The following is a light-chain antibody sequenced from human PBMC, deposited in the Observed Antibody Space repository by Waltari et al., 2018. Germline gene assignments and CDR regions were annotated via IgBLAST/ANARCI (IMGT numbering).Light chain of an antibody. CDR1: LSNIGYNG. J-gene: IGLJ2*01. CDR3: AAWEDRLNGWG. V-gene: IGLV1-36*01. Sequence: QSASTQPPSVSASLLQRVTMSCSGSLSNIGYNGVAWYQLLPGKPPKLLIYYDNVLSSGVSDRFSAAKSGTSASLAISGLQSDEEAEYYCAAWEDRLNGWGFGGGTKLTVL. CDR2: YDN.